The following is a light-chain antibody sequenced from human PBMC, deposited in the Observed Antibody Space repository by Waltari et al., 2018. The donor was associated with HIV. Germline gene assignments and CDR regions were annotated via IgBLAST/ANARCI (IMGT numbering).Light chain of an antibody. V-gene: IGLV3-21*04. Sequence: SYVLTQPPSVSMAPGKTARITCGGYNIGSKSVHWYQQNPGQAPVLVIYDDSDRPSGIPERFSGSNSGNTATLTISRVEAGDEADYYCKVWDSGIVVFGGGTKVTVL. CDR3: KVWDSGIVV. CDR1: NIGSKS. CDR2: DDS. J-gene: IGLJ2*01.